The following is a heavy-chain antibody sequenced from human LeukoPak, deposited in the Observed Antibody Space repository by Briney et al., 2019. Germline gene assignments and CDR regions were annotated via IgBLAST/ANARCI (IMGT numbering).Heavy chain of an antibody. D-gene: IGHD6-13*01. CDR2: ISSSGSTI. Sequence: GGSLRLSCAASGFTFSDYYMSWIRQAPGKGLEWVSYISSSGSTIYYADSVKGRFTISRDNAKNSLYLQMNSLRAEDTAVYYCAKSLPGIAAAEAFDIWGQGTMVTVSS. CDR1: GFTFSDYY. V-gene: IGHV3-11*01. J-gene: IGHJ3*02. CDR3: AKSLPGIAAAEAFDI.